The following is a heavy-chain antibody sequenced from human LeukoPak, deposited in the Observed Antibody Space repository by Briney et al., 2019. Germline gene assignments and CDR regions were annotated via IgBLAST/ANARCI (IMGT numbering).Heavy chain of an antibody. CDR2: IYHSGST. V-gene: IGHV4-30-2*01. D-gene: IGHD3-22*01. J-gene: IGHJ5*02. CDR3: ARGDYYDSSGQKSSWFDP. Sequence: SETLSLTCAVAGGSISSGGYAWSWLRQPRGKGLEWIGYIYHSGSTYYNPSLKSRVTISVDRSKNQFSLKLSSVTAADTAVYYCARGDYYDSSGQKSSWFDPWGQGTLVTVSS. CDR1: GGSISSGGYA.